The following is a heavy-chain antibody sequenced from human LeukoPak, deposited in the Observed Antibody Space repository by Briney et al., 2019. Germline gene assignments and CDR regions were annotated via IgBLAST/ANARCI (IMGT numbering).Heavy chain of an antibody. V-gene: IGHV4-31*03. J-gene: IGHJ4*02. CDR1: GGSISSGGYY. CDR3: ARDRNFEGILDY. D-gene: IGHD6-13*01. CDR2: IYYSGSP. Sequence: SQTLSLTCTVSGGSISSGGYYWSWIRQHPGKGLEWIGYIYYSGSPYYNPSLKSRVTISVDTSKNQFSLKLSSVTAADTAVYYCARDRNFEGILDYWGQGTLVTVSS.